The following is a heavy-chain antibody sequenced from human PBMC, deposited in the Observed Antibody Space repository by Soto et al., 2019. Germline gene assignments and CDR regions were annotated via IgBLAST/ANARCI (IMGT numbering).Heavy chain of an antibody. CDR3: AKEGGFRATTIDY. CDR1: GGSISSYY. D-gene: IGHD3-10*01. CDR2: IYYSGST. J-gene: IGHJ4*02. V-gene: IGHV4-30-4*01. Sequence: SETLSLTCTVSGGSISSYYWSWSCQPPGKGLEWIGYIYYSGSTYYNPSLNSRVTIPVDTSKNQFSLKLSSVTAADTAVYYCAKEGGFRATTIDYWGQGTLVTVS.